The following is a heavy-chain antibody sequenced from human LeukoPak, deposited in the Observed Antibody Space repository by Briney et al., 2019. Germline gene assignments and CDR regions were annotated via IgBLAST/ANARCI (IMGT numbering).Heavy chain of an antibody. CDR2: FDPEDGET. J-gene: IGHJ4*02. Sequence: ASVKVSCKVSGYTLTELSMHWVRQAPGKGLEWMGGFDPEDGETIYAQKFQGRVTMTEDTSIDTAYMELSSLRSEDTAVYYCATDQMVRGVKANDYWGQGTLVTVSS. D-gene: IGHD3-10*01. V-gene: IGHV1-24*01. CDR3: ATDQMVRGVKANDY. CDR1: GYTLTELS.